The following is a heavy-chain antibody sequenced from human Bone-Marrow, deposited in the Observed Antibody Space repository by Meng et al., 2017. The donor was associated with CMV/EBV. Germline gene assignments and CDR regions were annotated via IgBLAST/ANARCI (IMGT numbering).Heavy chain of an antibody. CDR1: GFTFDDYA. D-gene: IGHD6-19*01. CDR3: AKEKVQWLASEFDS. J-gene: IGHJ4*02. V-gene: IGHV3-9*01. Sequence: SLKISCAASGFTFDDYAMHWVRQAPGKGLEWVSGVSWNSRSIGYADSVKGRFTISRDNAKNSLYLQMNSLRAEDTALYYCAKEKVQWLASEFDSWGQGTLVTVSS. CDR2: VSWNSRSI.